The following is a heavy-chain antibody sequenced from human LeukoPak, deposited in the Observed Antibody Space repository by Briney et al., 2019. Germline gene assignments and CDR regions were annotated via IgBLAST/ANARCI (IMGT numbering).Heavy chain of an antibody. V-gene: IGHV3-7*01. D-gene: IGHD5-12*01. CDR1: GFTFSSYW. Sequence: GGSLRLSCAASGFTFSSYWMSWVRQAPGKGLEWVANIKQDGSEKYYVDSVKGRFTISRDNSKNTLYLQMNSLRAEDTAVYYCAKDRAYGGYLIDYWGQGTLVTVSS. J-gene: IGHJ4*02. CDR2: IKQDGSEK. CDR3: AKDRAYGGYLIDY.